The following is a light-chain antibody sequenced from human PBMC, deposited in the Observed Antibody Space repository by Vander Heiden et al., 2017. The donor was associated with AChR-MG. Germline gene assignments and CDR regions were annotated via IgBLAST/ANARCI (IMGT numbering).Light chain of an antibody. V-gene: IGLV6-57*02. CDR1: SGSIASNY. CDR2: EDD. J-gene: IGLJ3*02. Sequence: NFMLTQPHSVSASPGTPLTISCTGSSGSIASNYVQWYQQRPGSAPTTVIYEDDQRPSGVPDRFSGSIDSSSNSASLTISGLKTEDEADYYCQSYDFSTNWVFGGGTKLTVL. CDR3: QSYDFSTNWV.